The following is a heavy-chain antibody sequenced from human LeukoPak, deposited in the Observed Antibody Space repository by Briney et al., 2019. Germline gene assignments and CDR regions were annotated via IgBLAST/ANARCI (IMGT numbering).Heavy chain of an antibody. J-gene: IGHJ5*02. V-gene: IGHV3-66*01. D-gene: IGHD3-16*01. CDR1: GFTVSSNY. Sequence: GGSLGLSCAASGFTVSSNYMTWVRQAPGKGLEWVSVMYSGGNTYYADSLKGRFTMSRDNSKNTLYLRINSLRAEDTAVYYCTSSAGFGGVIAHWGQGTLVTVSS. CDR3: TSSAGFGGVIAH. CDR2: MYSGGNT.